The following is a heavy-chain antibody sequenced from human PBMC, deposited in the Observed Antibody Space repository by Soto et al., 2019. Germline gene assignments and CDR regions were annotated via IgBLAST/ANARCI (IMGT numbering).Heavy chain of an antibody. CDR1: GFTFSSYG. CDR3: AKDLRGETVVDIVATSYYYYGMDV. Sequence: QVQLVESGGGVVQPGRSLRLSCAASGFTFSSYGMHWVRQAPGKGLEWVAVISYDGSNKYYADSVKGRFTISRDNSKNTLYLQMNSLRAEDTAVYYCAKDLRGETVVDIVATSYYYYGMDVWGQGTTVTVSS. D-gene: IGHD5-12*01. J-gene: IGHJ6*02. CDR2: ISYDGSNK. V-gene: IGHV3-30*18.